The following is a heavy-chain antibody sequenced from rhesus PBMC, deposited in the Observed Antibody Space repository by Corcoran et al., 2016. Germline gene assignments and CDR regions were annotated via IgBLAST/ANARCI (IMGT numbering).Heavy chain of an antibody. J-gene: IGHJ5-1*01. V-gene: IGHV4-122*02. CDR3: ARVPLHTGVMGYNRFDV. CDR2: ITYSWNT. D-gene: IGHD3-22*01. CDR1: GYSILRGYYR. Sequence: QAQLQESGPGLVKPSATLSPTCPVSGYSILRGYYRLWPRPPPRQGLDWIGYITYSWNTSYNPSLKSRVTISRDTSKNQFSLELSSLTAADTAVYYCARVPLHTGVMGYNRFDVWGPGVLVTVSS.